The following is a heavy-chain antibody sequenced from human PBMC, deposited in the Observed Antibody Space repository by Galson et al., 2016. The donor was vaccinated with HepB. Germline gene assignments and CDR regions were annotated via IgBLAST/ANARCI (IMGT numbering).Heavy chain of an antibody. Sequence: SLRLSCAASGITFSNYAMSWVRQAPGKGLEWVSAIRSSGGSTYYADSVKGRFTISRDNSKNTLYLQMNSLRAEDTAVYYCAKVSDYDYVWGSYRRDDAFDIWGQGTMVTVSS. CDR2: IRSSGGST. CDR1: GITFSNYA. J-gene: IGHJ3*02. V-gene: IGHV3-23*01. D-gene: IGHD3-16*02. CDR3: AKVSDYDYVWGSYRRDDAFDI.